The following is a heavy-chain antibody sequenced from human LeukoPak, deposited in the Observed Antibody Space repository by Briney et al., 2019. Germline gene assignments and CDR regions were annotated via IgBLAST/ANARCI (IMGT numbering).Heavy chain of an antibody. CDR3: ARDLVQLWSKDF. Sequence: PGGSLRLSCAASGFTVSSTYMSWVRQAPGKGLEWVSVIYSGGTTYYADSVKGRFTISRDNSKNTLYLQMNSLRAEDTAVYYCARDLVQLWSKDFWGQGTLVTVSS. D-gene: IGHD5-18*01. V-gene: IGHV3-66*01. CDR1: GFTVSSTY. CDR2: IYSGGTT. J-gene: IGHJ4*02.